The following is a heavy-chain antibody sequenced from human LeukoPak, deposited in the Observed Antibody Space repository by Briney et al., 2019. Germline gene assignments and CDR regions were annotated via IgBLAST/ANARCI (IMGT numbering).Heavy chain of an antibody. J-gene: IGHJ5*02. CDR1: GGSISINTYY. Sequence: KPSETLSLTCTVSGGSISINTYYWSWIRQPPGKGLEWTGQIYYSGSTYYNPSLKSRVTISLDTSKSQFSLKLTSVTAADTAVYYCAREFHPWGQGTLVSVSS. V-gene: IGHV4-61*01. CDR3: AREFHP. CDR2: IYYSGST.